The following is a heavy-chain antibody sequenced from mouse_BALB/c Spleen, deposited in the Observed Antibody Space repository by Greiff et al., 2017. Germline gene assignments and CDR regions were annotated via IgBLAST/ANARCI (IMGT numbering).Heavy chain of an antibody. J-gene: IGHJ3*01. D-gene: IGHD3-1*01. CDR3: ARTARAAWFAY. CDR1: GYSFTGYF. Sequence: VQLQQSGPELVKPGASVKISCKASGYSFTGYFMNWVMQSHGKSLEWIGRINPYNGDTFYNQKFKGKATLTVDKSSSTAHMELRSLASEDSAVYYCARTARAAWFAYWGQGTLVTVSA. CDR2: INPYNGDT. V-gene: IGHV1-20*02.